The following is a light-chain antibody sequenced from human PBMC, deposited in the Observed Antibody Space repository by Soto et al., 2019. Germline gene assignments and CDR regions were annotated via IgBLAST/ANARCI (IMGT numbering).Light chain of an antibody. CDR1: QGISSW. J-gene: IGKJ2*01. CDR3: QQANSFSYT. Sequence: DIQMTQSPSSVSASVGDRVTITCRAGQGISSWLAWYQQKPGTAPKLLIYAASSLQSGVPSRFSGSGSGTDFTLIISSLQTEERATYYSQQANSFSYTFGQGTKLEIK. V-gene: IGKV1-12*01. CDR2: AAS.